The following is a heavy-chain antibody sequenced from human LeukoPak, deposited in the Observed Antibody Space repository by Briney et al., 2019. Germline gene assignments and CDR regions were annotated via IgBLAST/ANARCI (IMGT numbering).Heavy chain of an antibody. CDR3: ARDLSSSTRYYGMDV. D-gene: IGHD6-13*01. CDR1: GFTVSSNY. Sequence: GGSLRLSCAASGFTVSSNYMSWVRQAPGKGLEWVSSISSSSSYIYYADSVKGRFTISRDNAKNSLYLQMNSLRAEDTAVYYCARDLSSSTRYYGMDVWGQGTTVTVSS. J-gene: IGHJ6*02. CDR2: ISSSSSYI. V-gene: IGHV3-21*01.